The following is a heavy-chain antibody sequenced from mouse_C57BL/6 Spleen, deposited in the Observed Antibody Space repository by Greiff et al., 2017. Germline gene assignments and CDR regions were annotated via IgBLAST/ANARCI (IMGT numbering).Heavy chain of an antibody. V-gene: IGHV1-18*01. CDR2: INPNNGGT. Sequence: VQLQQSGPELVKPGASVKIPCKASGYTFTDYNMDWVKQSHGKSHEWIGDINPNNGGTIYNQKFKGKATLTVDKSSSTAYMELRSLTSEDTAVYYCARKGTTVVATGAMDYWGQGTSVTVSS. J-gene: IGHJ4*01. CDR3: ARKGTTVVATGAMDY. D-gene: IGHD1-1*01. CDR1: GYTFTDYN.